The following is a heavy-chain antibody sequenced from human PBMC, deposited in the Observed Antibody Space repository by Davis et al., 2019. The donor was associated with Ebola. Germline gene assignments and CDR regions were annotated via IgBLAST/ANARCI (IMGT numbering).Heavy chain of an antibody. CDR1: GGSISSYH. V-gene: IGHV4-59*12. Sequence: SETLSLTCTVSGGSISSYHWSWIRQPPGKGLEWIGDIYDRGTNYNPSLKSRVTISTDTSKNQFSLKLSSVTAADTAVYYCAGWFGELLYYYYYGMDVWGKGTTVTVSS. D-gene: IGHD3-10*01. CDR3: AGWFGELLYYYYYGMDV. J-gene: IGHJ6*04. CDR2: IYDRGT.